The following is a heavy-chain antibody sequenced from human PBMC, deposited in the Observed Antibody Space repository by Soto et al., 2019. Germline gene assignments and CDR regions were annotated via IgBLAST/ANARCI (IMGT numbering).Heavy chain of an antibody. Sequence: SETLSLTCTVSGGSISSYYWSWIRQPPGKGLEWIGYIYYSGSTNYNPSLKSRVTISVDTSKNQFSLKLSSVTAADTAVYYCARGGGGDCYEDPCNDAFDIWGKGTMVTVSS. J-gene: IGHJ3*02. CDR3: ARGGGGDCYEDPCNDAFDI. CDR1: GGSISSYY. D-gene: IGHD2-21*02. CDR2: IYYSGST. V-gene: IGHV4-59*01.